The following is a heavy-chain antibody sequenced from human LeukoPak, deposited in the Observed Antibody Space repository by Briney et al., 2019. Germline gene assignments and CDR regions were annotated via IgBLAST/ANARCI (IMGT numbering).Heavy chain of an antibody. D-gene: IGHD3-22*01. V-gene: IGHV4-39*01. CDR3: ASSSVGPKTYYYDSSGYLVDY. Sequence: SETLSLTCTVSGGSISSSSYYWGWIRQPPGKGLEWIGSIYYSGSTYYNPSLKSRVTISVDTSKNQFSLKLSSVTAADTAVYYCASSSVGPKTYYYDSSGYLVDYWGQATLVTVSS. CDR2: IYYSGST. J-gene: IGHJ4*02. CDR1: GGSISSSSYY.